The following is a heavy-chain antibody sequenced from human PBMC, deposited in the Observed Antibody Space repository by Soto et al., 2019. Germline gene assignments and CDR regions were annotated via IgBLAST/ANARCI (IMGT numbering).Heavy chain of an antibody. CDR2: IIPIFGTA. J-gene: IGHJ4*02. V-gene: IGHV1-69*06. D-gene: IGHD2-15*01. Sequence: SVKVSCKASGGTFSSYAISWVRQAPGQGLEWMGGIIPIFGTANYAQKFQGRVTITADKSTSTAYMELSSLRSEDTAVYYCASPYCSGGSCPQGIFDYWGQGTLVAVSS. CDR3: ASPYCSGGSCPQGIFDY. CDR1: GGTFSSYA.